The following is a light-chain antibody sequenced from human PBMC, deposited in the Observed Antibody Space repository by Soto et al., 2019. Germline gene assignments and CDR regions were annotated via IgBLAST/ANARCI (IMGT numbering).Light chain of an antibody. Sequence: DVQMTQSPSSVSASVGDRVTLTCRASQVISNSLAWYQQKPGKAPRLLIYAAFNLQGGVPPRFSGSGSGTDFFLTISSLQPEDFATYYCQQAYIFPFSFGGGTKVDIK. V-gene: IGKV1-12*02. CDR3: QQAYIFPFS. CDR2: AAF. CDR1: QVISNS. J-gene: IGKJ4*01.